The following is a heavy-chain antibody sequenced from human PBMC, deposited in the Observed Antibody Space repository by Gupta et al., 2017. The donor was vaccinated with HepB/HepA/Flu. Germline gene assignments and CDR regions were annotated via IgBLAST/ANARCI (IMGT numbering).Heavy chain of an antibody. CDR2: IYFSGGT. D-gene: IGHD2-2*02. J-gene: IGHJ6*02. V-gene: IGHV4-59*01. CDR3: ARGRTKTIPLPVGV. CDR1: GDPINSYY. Sequence: QVHLQESGPRLVKPSETLSLTCTVSGDPINSYYWSWIRKTPGKGLEFIGYIYFSGGTNYNPSLKSRVTISIDRSKNQFSLNLSSVTAADTAVYFCARGRTKTIPLPVGVWGQGTTVTVSS.